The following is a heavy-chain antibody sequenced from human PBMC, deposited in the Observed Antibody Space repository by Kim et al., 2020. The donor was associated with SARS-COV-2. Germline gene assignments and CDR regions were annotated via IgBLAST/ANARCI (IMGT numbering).Heavy chain of an antibody. CDR2: IYTSGST. CDR3: ARGGCSGGSCYSPSYYYYGMDV. D-gene: IGHD2-15*01. CDR1: GGSISSYY. Sequence: SETLSLTCTVSGGSISSYYWSWIRQPAGKGLEWIGRIYTSGSTNYNPSLKSRVTMSVDTSKNQFSLKLSSVTAADTAVYYCARGGCSGGSCYSPSYYYYGMDVWGQGTTVTVSS. V-gene: IGHV4-4*07. J-gene: IGHJ6*02.